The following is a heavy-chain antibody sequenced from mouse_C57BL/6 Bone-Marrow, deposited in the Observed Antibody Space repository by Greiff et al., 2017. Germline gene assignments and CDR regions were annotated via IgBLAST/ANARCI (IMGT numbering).Heavy chain of an antibody. Sequence: EVQGVESGGDLVKPGGSLKLSCAASGFTFSSYGMSWVRQTPDKRLEWVATISSGGSYTYYPDSVKGRFTISRDNAKKTLYLQMSSLKSEDTAMYYCARSYYGSSYGYYAMDYWGQGTSVTVSS. CDR1: GFTFSSYG. D-gene: IGHD1-1*01. CDR2: ISSGGSYT. V-gene: IGHV5-6*01. CDR3: ARSYYGSSYGYYAMDY. J-gene: IGHJ4*01.